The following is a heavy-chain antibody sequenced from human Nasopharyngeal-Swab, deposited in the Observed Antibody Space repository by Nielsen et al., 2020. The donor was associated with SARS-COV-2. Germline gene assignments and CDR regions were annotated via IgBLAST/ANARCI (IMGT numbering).Heavy chain of an antibody. Sequence: GGSLRLSCAASGFTFSGSAMHWVRQASGKGLEWVGRIRSKDNSYATAYAASVKGRFTISRDDSKNTAYLQMNSLKTEDTAVYYCTRGPPYTDTYWDAFDIWGQGTMVAVSS. D-gene: IGHD2-8*02. CDR3: TRGPPYTDTYWDAFDI. CDR2: IRSKDNSYAT. J-gene: IGHJ3*02. CDR1: GFTFSGSA. V-gene: IGHV3-73*01.